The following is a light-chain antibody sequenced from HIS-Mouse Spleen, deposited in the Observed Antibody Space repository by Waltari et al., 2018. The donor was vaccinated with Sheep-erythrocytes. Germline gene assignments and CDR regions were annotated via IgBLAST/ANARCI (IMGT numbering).Light chain of an antibody. CDR1: QSVSSY. Sequence: EIVLTQSPATLSLSPGERATLSCRASQSVSSYLAWYQQKPGQAPRLLIYDASNRATGIPARFSGIWSGTEFTLTISSLEPEDFAVYYCQQRSNWPPITFGQGTRLEIK. V-gene: IGKV3-11*01. J-gene: IGKJ5*01. CDR3: QQRSNWPPIT. CDR2: DAS.